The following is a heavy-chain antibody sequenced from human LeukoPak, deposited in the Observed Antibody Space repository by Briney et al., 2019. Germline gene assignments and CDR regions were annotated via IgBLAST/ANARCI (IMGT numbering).Heavy chain of an antibody. CDR1: GFTFSSYA. J-gene: IGHJ4*02. D-gene: IGHD6-13*01. V-gene: IGHV3-30-3*01. Sequence: PGGSLRLSCAASGFTFSSYAMHWVRQAPGKGLEWVAVISYDGSNKYYADSVEGRFTISRDNSKNTLYLQMNSLRAEDTAVYYCARDKGRSWYYFDYWGQGTLVTVSS. CDR2: ISYDGSNK. CDR3: ARDKGRSWYYFDY.